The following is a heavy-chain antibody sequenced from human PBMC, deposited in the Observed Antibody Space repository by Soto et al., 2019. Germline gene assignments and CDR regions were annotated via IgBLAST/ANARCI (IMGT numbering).Heavy chain of an antibody. J-gene: IGHJ6*02. CDR3: AREEGSGYYYYYGMDV. CDR2: ISYDGSNK. Sequence: QVQLVESGGGVVQPGRSLRLSCAASGFTFSSYAMHWVRQAPGKGLEWGAVISYDGSNKYYADSVKGRFTISRDNSKNTLYLQMNSLRAEDTAVYYCAREEGSGYYYYYGMDVWGQGTTVTVSS. CDR1: GFTFSSYA. D-gene: IGHD2-15*01. V-gene: IGHV3-30-3*01.